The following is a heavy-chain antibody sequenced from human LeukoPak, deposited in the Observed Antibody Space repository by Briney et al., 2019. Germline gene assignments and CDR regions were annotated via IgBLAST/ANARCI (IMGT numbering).Heavy chain of an antibody. V-gene: IGHV1-2*02. D-gene: IGHD6-13*01. CDR3: AREYSSSWYGNCFDP. Sequence: SVKVSCMASGYTFTGYYMHWVRQSPGQGLEWMGWINPNSGGTNYAQKFQGRVTITRDTSISTAYMELSRLRSDDTAVYYCAREYSSSWYGNCFDPWGQGALVTVS. CDR1: GYTFTGYY. CDR2: INPNSGGT. J-gene: IGHJ5*02.